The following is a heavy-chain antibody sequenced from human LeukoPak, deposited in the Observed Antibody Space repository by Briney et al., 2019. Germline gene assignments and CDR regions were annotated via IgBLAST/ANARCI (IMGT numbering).Heavy chain of an antibody. CDR3: ARSTSIAARRPFDY. CDR1: GGSISSYY. CDR2: INHSGST. V-gene: IGHV4-34*01. Sequence: SETLSLTCTVSGGSISSYYWSWIRQPPGKGLEWIGEINHSGSTNYNPSLKSRVTISVDTSKNQFSLKLSSVTAADTAVYYCARSTSIAARRPFDYWGQGTLVTVSS. D-gene: IGHD6-6*01. J-gene: IGHJ4*02.